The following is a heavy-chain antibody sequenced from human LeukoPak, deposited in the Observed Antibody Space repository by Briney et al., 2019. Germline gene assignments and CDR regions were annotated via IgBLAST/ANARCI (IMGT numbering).Heavy chain of an antibody. CDR1: GFTFSSYG. J-gene: IGHJ4*02. CDR2: VRTKADNYAT. V-gene: IGHV3-73*01. Sequence: GRSLRLSCAASGFTFSSYGMHWVRQASGKGLEWVGRVRTKADNYATTYTESMKGSFTISRDDSKNTAYLQMNNLKTEDTAIYYCARHNRTGGYDFGDWGQGTLVTVSS. CDR3: ARHNRTGGYDFGD. D-gene: IGHD5-12*01.